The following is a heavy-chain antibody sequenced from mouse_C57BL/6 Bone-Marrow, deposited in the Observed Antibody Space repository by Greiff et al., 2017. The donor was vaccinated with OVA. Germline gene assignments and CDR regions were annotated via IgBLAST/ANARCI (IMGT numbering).Heavy chain of an antibody. CDR1: GYTFTDYY. CDR3: ARGRYDYDPFAY. V-gene: IGHV1-19*01. J-gene: IGHJ3*01. CDR2: INPYNGGT. Sequence: EVQLQQSGPVLVKPGASVKMSCKASGYTFTDYYMNWVKQSHGKSLEWIGVINPYNGGTSYNQKFKGKATLTVDKSSSTAYMELNSLTSEDSAVYYCARGRYDYDPFAYWGQGTLVTVSA. D-gene: IGHD2-4*01.